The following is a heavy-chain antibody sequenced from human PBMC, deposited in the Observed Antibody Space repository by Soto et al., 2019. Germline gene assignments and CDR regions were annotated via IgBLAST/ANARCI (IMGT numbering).Heavy chain of an antibody. V-gene: IGHV4-31*03. CDR2: IYYSGST. CDR1: GGSISSGGYY. D-gene: IGHD4-17*01. J-gene: IGHJ4*02. Sequence: QVQLQESGPGLVKPSQTLSLTCTVSGGSISSGGYYWSWIRQHPGKGLEWIVYIYYSGSTYYNPSLKSRVTISVDTSKNQYSLKLSSVTAADSAVYYCARATVTYPYFDYWGQGTLVTVSS. CDR3: ARATVTYPYFDY.